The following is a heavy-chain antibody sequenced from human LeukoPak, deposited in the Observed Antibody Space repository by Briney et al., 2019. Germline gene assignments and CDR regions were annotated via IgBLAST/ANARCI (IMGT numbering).Heavy chain of an antibody. J-gene: IGHJ5*02. CDR1: GSTFSSYG. Sequence: GGSLRLSCAASGSTFSSYGIHWVRQAPGKGLEWVAVIWYDGSNKCYADSVKGRFTISRDNSKNTLYLQMNSLRAEDTAVYYCAREGIPQVGYCSAGACTHPLSWFDPWGQGTLVTVSS. CDR3: AREGIPQVGYCSAGACTHPLSWFDP. D-gene: IGHD2-15*01. CDR2: IWYDGSNK. V-gene: IGHV3-33*01.